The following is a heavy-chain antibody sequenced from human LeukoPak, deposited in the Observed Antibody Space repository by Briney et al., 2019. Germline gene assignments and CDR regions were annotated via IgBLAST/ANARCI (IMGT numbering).Heavy chain of an antibody. V-gene: IGHV1-69*05. J-gene: IGHJ6*03. CDR3: ARAPLYSSSSYYYYYYMDV. CDR2: IIPIFGTA. D-gene: IGHD6-6*01. CDR1: RGTFSSYA. Sequence: SVKVSCKASRGTFSSYAISWVRQAPGQGLEWMGGIIPIFGTANYSQKFQGRVTITTDESTSTAYMELSSLRSEDTAVYYCARAPLYSSSSYYYYYYMDVWGKGTTVTVSS.